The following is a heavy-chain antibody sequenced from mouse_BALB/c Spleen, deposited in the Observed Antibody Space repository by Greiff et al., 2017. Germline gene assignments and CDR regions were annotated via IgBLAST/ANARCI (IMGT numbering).Heavy chain of an antibody. CDR1: GFTFSSYG. J-gene: IGHJ4*01. CDR3: ASVYYGRDYSMDY. V-gene: IGHV5-6*01. CDR2: ISSGGSYT. D-gene: IGHD1-2*01. Sequence: EVKLMESGGDLVKPGGSLKLSCAASGFTFSSYGMSWVRQTPDKRLEWVATISSGGSYTYYPDSVKGRFTISRDNAKNTLYLQMSSLKSEDTAMYYCASVYYGRDYSMDYWGQGTSVTVAS.